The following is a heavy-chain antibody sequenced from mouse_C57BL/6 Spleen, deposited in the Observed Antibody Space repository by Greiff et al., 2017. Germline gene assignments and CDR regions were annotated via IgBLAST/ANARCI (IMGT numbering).Heavy chain of an antibody. CDR3: ARHYYGSFDY. CDR2: IDPSDSYT. CDR1: GYTFTSYW. D-gene: IGHD1-1*01. Sequence: QVQLKQPGAELVMPGASVKLSCKASGYTFTSYWMHWVKQRPGQGLEWIGEIDPSDSYTNYNQKFKGKSTLTVDQSSSTAYMKLSSLTSEDSAVYYCARHYYGSFDYWGQGTTLTVSS. V-gene: IGHV1-69*01. J-gene: IGHJ2*01.